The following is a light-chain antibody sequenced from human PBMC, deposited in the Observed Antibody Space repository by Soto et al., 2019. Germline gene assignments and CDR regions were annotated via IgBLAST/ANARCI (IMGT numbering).Light chain of an antibody. CDR2: LGS. J-gene: IGKJ1*01. CDR1: QSLLHSNGQNY. CDR3: MHSLQTPWT. V-gene: IGKV2-28*01. Sequence: DIVMTQSPLSLTVTPGEPASISCRSSQSLLHSNGQNYMDWFLQKPGQSPQLLIYLGSNRASGVPDRFSGSGSGTDFTLTISRVETEDIGTYYCMHSLQTPWTFGQGTKVEIK.